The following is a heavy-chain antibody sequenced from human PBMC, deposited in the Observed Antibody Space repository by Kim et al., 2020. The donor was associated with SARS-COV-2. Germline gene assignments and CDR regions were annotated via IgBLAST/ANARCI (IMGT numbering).Heavy chain of an antibody. CDR1: GCSISSSSYY. Sequence: SETLSLTCTVSGCSISSSSYYWCWMRQPPGKVLEWIVSIYYSGSTYSYPSLKSRVTISVDTSKNQFSLKLSSVTAADTAVYYCARLRRGAVAGIIGTSNNSFDPWGQGTLVTVSS. V-gene: IGHV4-39*01. J-gene: IGHJ5*02. D-gene: IGHD6-19*01. CDR3: ARLRRGAVAGIIGTSNNSFDP. CDR2: IYYSGST.